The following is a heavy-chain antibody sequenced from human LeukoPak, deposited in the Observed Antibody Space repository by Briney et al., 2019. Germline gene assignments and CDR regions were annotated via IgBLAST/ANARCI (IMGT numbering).Heavy chain of an antibody. D-gene: IGHD2-2*01. Sequence: ASVKLSCNSSGYTFISYYKHWVRQPPTQGLELKGIINPSGDGTIYAQKFQGRVTMTTDTSTSTVYMELSSLKSEDTAVYYCARRYCSNISCQLGFDYWGQGTLVTVSP. J-gene: IGHJ4*02. CDR3: ARRYCSNISCQLGFDY. CDR1: GYTFISYY. V-gene: IGHV1-46*01. CDR2: INPSGDGT.